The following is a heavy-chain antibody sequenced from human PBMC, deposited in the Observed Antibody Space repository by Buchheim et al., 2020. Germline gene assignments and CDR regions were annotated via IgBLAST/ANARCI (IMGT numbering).Heavy chain of an antibody. D-gene: IGHD5-24*01. CDR1: GYTFTNYV. Sequence: QVQLVQSGAEVKKPGASVKVSCKASGYTFTNYVMHWVRQAPGQRLEWMGWINAGNGNTKYSHKFQGRVTITRDTSASTVYMELSSLRYEDTALYYCARDLRDGSFNPFDYWGQGTL. J-gene: IGHJ4*02. V-gene: IGHV1-3*01. CDR2: INAGNGNT. CDR3: ARDLRDGSFNPFDY.